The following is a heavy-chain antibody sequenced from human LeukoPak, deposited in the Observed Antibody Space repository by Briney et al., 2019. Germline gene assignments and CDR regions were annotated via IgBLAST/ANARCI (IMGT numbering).Heavy chain of an antibody. Sequence: SETLSLTCTVSGGSISSYYWSWIRQPPGKGLEWIGYIHYSGSTNYNPSLKSRVTISVDTSKNQFSLKLSSVTAADTAVYYCARARSHYGNFDYWGQGTLVTVSS. D-gene: IGHD3-10*01. CDR3: ARARSHYGNFDY. CDR1: GGSISSYY. V-gene: IGHV4-59*01. CDR2: IHYSGST. J-gene: IGHJ4*02.